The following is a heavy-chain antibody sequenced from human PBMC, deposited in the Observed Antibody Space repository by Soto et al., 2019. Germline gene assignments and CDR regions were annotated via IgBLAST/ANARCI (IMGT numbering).Heavy chain of an antibody. CDR1: GGSFSGYY. Sequence: QVQLQQWGAGLLKPSETLSLTCAVYGGSFSGYYWSWIRQPPGKGLEWIGEINHSGSTNYNPSLKRRVTISVETSKNQFSLKLSSVTAADTAVYYCARVVLLWFGEQKSPPYFDYWGQGTLVTVSS. D-gene: IGHD3-10*01. V-gene: IGHV4-34*01. CDR2: INHSGST. J-gene: IGHJ4*02. CDR3: ARVVLLWFGEQKSPPYFDY.